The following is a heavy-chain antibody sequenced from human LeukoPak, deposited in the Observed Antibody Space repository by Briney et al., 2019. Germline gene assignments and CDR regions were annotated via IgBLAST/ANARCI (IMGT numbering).Heavy chain of an antibody. CDR1: GFTFSSYA. V-gene: IGHV3-23*01. Sequence: GGSLRLSCAASGFTFSSYAMNWVRQAPGKGLEWVSVISGSGGSTYYADSVKGRFTISRDNSKNTLYLQMNGLRAEDTALYYCAKDASGSYSPDYWGQGTLVTVSA. D-gene: IGHD1-26*01. J-gene: IGHJ4*01. CDR2: ISGSGGST. CDR3: AKDASGSYSPDY.